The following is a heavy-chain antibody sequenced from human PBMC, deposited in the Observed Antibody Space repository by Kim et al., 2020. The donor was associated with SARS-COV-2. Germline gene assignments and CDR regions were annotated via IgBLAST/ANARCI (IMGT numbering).Heavy chain of an antibody. J-gene: IGHJ4*02. D-gene: IGHD3-10*01. CDR3: ARVGYYGSGSDYRLDY. Sequence: SETLSLTCAVYGGSFSGYYWSWIRQRPGKGLEWIGEINHSGSTNYNPSLKSRGTISVDTSKNQFSLKLSSVTAADTAVYYCARVGYYGSGSDYRLDYWGQGTPVTLSP. CDR2: INHSGST. V-gene: IGHV4-34*01. CDR1: GGSFSGYY.